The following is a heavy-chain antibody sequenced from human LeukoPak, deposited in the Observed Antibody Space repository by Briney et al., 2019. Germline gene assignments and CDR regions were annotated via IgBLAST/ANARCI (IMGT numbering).Heavy chain of an antibody. CDR3: AKDAGATMIIVVNYFDW. CDR1: GGSFSGYY. D-gene: IGHD3-22*01. V-gene: IGHV4-34*01. Sequence: PSETLSLTCAVYGGSFSGYYWSWIRQPPGKGLEWIGEINHSRRTHYNPSLKSRVTISVDTSKNQFSLKLSSVTAADTAIYYCAKDAGATMIIVVNYFDWWGQGTLVTVSS. J-gene: IGHJ4*02. CDR2: INHSRRT.